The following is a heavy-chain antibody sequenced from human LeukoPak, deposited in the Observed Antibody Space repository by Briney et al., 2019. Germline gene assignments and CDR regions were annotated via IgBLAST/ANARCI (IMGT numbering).Heavy chain of an antibody. J-gene: IGHJ4*02. CDR1: GFTFDDYS. CDR2: ISWNGGST. Sequence: GGSLRLSCAASGFTFDDYSMHWVRQAPGKGLEWVSLISWNGGSTYYADFVKGRFTISRDNSKNSLYLQMNSLRAEDTALYYCAKDGKNYFDYWGQGTLVTVSS. V-gene: IGHV3-43D*03. CDR3: AKDGKNYFDY.